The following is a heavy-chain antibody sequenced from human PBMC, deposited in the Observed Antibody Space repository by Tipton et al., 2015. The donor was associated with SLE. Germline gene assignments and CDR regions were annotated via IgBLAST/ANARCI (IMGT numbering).Heavy chain of an antibody. CDR1: GFTFSDYY. CDR3: ARSIAVGDAFDI. D-gene: IGHD6-19*01. Sequence: SLRLSCAASGFTFSDYYMSWIRQAPGKGLEWVSYISSSGSTIYYADSVKGRFTISRDNAKNSLYLQMNSLRAEDTAVYYCARSIAVGDAFDIWGQGQWSPSLQ. CDR2: ISSSGSTI. J-gene: IGHJ3*02. V-gene: IGHV3-11*04.